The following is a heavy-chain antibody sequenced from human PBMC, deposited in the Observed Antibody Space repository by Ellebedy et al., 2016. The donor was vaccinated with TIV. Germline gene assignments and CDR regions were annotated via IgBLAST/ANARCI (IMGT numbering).Heavy chain of an antibody. CDR2: ISDSGGNT. CDR3: AKGWLGAGAGTDFDY. V-gene: IGHV3-23*01. J-gene: IGHJ4*02. CDR1: GFPFSSYA. Sequence: LSLTXXASGFPFSSYAMSWVRQPPGKGLEWVSSISDSGGNTYYADSVRGRFTFSRDNSKNTLYLQMNSLRAEDTAVYYCAKGWLGAGAGTDFDYWGRGTLVTVSS. D-gene: IGHD6-13*01.